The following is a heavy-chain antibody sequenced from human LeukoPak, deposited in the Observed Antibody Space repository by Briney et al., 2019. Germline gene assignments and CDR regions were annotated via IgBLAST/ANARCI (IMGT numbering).Heavy chain of an antibody. CDR1: GFTFSDYY. D-gene: IGHD3-16*01. CDR2: ISSSGSTI. CDR3: ARDWGRRPLDAFDI. V-gene: IGHV3-11*01. Sequence: GGSLRLSCAASGFTFSDYYMSWIRQAPGKGLEWVSYISSSGSTIYYADSAKGRFTISRDNAKNSLYLQMNSLRAEDTAVYYCARDWGRRPLDAFDIWGQGTMVTVSS. J-gene: IGHJ3*02.